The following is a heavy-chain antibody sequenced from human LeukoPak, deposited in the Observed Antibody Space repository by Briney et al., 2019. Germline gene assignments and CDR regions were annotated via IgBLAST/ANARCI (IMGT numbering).Heavy chain of an antibody. CDR1: GFTVSSTH. J-gene: IGHJ4*02. V-gene: IGHV4-34*01. CDR3: ARQGYSSSWYYFDY. Sequence: GSLRLSCAASGFTVSSTHMSWIRQPPGKGLEWIGEINHSGSTNYNPSLKSRVTISVDTSKNQFSLKLSSVTAADTAVYYCARQGYSSSWYYFDYWGQGTLVTVSS. D-gene: IGHD6-13*01. CDR2: INHSGST.